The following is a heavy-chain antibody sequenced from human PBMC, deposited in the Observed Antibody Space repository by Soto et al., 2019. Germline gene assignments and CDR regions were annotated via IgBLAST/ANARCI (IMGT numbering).Heavy chain of an antibody. CDR1: GGSFSGYY. CDR3: GRGAPWHWFAP. J-gene: IGHJ5*02. V-gene: IGHV4-34*01. Sequence: PSETLSLTCAVYGGSFSGYYWSWIRQPPGKGLEWIGEINHSGSTNYNPSLKSRVTISVDTSKNQFSLKLSSVTAADTAVYYCGRGAPWHWFAPGGRGTLVPVPS. CDR2: INHSGST.